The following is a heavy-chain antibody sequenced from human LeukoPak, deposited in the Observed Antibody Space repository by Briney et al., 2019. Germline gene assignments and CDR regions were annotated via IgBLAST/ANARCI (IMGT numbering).Heavy chain of an antibody. V-gene: IGHV3-7*01. J-gene: IGHJ5*02. CDR2: IKQDGSEK. CDR1: GFIFSSYW. CDR3: ARTIAAAGTVWFDP. Sequence: GGSLRLSCAASGFIFSSYWMSWVRQAPGKGLEWVANIKQDGSEKYYVDSVKGRFTISRDNAKNSLYLQMNSLRAEDTAVYYCARTIAAAGTVWFDPWGQGTLVTVSS. D-gene: IGHD6-13*01.